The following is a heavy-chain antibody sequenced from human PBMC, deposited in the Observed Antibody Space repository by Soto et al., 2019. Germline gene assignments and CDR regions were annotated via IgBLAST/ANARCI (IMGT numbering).Heavy chain of an antibody. CDR3: AKDLVAMVLHT. V-gene: IGHV3-30*18. Sequence: GGSLRLSCAASGFTFSSYWMHWVRQAPGKGLEWVSVIYYDGSNKNYADSVKGRFTISRDNSKNTLYLQMNSLRAEDTAVYYCAKDLVAMVLHTWGQGTMVTVSS. CDR1: GFTFSSYW. CDR2: IYYDGSNK. D-gene: IGHD5-18*01. J-gene: IGHJ3*01.